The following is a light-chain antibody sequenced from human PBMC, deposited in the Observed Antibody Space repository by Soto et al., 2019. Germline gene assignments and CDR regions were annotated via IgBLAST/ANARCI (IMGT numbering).Light chain of an antibody. CDR1: QSVTSNY. CDR2: GAS. CDR3: QQYGISPPT. Sequence: EIMLTQSPGTLSLSPGERATLSCRASQSVTSNYLAWYQRKTGQAPRLLIYGASSRATGIPDRFSGSGSGTDFTLTITRLEPEDFAVFYCQQYGISPPTFGQGTKVEIK. V-gene: IGKV3-20*01. J-gene: IGKJ1*01.